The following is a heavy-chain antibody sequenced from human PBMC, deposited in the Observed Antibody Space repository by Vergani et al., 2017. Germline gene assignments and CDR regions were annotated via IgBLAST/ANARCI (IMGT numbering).Heavy chain of an antibody. J-gene: IGHJ2*01. CDR2: IYHSGST. D-gene: IGHD6-13*01. CDR3: ARPGSSSWYQVSWYFDL. V-gene: IGHV4-38-2*01. CDR1: GYSISSGYY. Sequence: QVQLQESGPGLVKPSETLSPTCAVPGYSISSGYYWGWIRQPPGKGLEWIGSIYHSGSTYYNPSLKSRVTISVDTTKNQFSLKLSSVTAADTPVYYCARPGSSSWYQVSWYFDLWGRGTLVTVSS.